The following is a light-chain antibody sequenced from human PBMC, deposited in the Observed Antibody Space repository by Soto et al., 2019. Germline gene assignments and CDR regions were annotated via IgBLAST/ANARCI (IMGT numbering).Light chain of an antibody. CDR1: QSVSSN. CDR2: DAS. V-gene: IGKV3-15*01. CDR3: QQYKNWPLIT. Sequence: EIVKTQSPATLSVSPGERATLSCRASQSVSSNLAWYQQKPGQAPRLLIYDASTRATGLPARFSGSGSGTEFTLTVSSLQSEDFAVYYCQQYKNWPLITFGQGTRLEI. J-gene: IGKJ5*01.